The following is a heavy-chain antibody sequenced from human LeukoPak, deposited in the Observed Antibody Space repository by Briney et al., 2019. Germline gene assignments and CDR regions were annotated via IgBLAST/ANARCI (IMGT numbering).Heavy chain of an antibody. CDR1: GFTFSNAW. CDR3: TTESKYYPYYSDY. J-gene: IGHJ4*02. Sequence: GGSLRLSCAASGFTFSNAWMSWVRQAPGKGLEWVGRIKSKTDGGTTDYAAPVKGRFTISRDDSRNTLYLQMNSLKTEDTVVYYCTTESKYYPYYSDYWGQGTLVTVSS. V-gene: IGHV3-15*01. D-gene: IGHD3-10*01. CDR2: IKSKTDGGTT.